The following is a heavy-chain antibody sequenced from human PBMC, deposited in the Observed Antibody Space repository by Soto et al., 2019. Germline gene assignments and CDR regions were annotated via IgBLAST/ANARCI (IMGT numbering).Heavy chain of an antibody. D-gene: IGHD2-2*01. V-gene: IGHV3-21*01. J-gene: IGHJ4*02. CDR3: AREDSIIIPAVSDF. CDR2: VSKSDYT. Sequence: GWSLRLACAFSGFYFNNYGINWVRQPPGKGLEWVSSVSKSDYTYYSDSVRGRFTISRDNAKNSVSLQMNSLRAEDTAVYYCAREDSIIIPAVSDFWGQGTLVTVSS. CDR1: GFYFNNYG.